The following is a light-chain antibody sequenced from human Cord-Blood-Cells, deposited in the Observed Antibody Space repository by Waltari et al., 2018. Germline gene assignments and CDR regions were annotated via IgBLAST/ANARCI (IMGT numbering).Light chain of an antibody. CDR2: AAS. CDR1: QSISSY. J-gene: IGKJ4*01. V-gene: IGKV1-39*01. Sequence: DIQMTQSPSSLSASVGDRVTITCRASQSISSYLNWYQQKPGKAPKLLIYAASSLQSGVPSRFSGSGSGTDLPLTISSLQPEDFATYYCQQSYSTPPLTFGGGTKVEIK. CDR3: QQSYSTPPLT.